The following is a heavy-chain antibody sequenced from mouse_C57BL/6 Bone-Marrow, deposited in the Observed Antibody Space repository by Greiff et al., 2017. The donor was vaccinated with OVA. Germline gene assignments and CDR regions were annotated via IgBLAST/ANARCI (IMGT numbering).Heavy chain of an antibody. J-gene: IGHJ1*03. CDR3: AREANTTVGADWYFDV. CDR2: INPSNGGT. CDR1: GYTFTSYW. V-gene: IGHV1-53*01. Sequence: QVQLQQPGTELVKPGASVKLSCKASGYTFTSYWMHWVKQRPGQGLEWIGNINPSNGGTNYNEKFKSKATLTVDKSSSTAYMQLSSLTSEDSAVYYDAREANTTVGADWYFDVWGTGTTVTVSA. D-gene: IGHD1-1*01.